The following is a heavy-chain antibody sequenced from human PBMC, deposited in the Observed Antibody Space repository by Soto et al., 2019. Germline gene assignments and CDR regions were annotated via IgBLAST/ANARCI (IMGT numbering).Heavy chain of an antibody. CDR3: ARDQSFEYSRSRDHYYYMDV. D-gene: IGHD6-6*01. V-gene: IGHV4-31*03. Sequence: SETLSLTCTVSGVSIRTGPYYWSWIRQHPGRGLEWIGYIYYSGSTYYNPSLKSRVTISLDTSNNQFSLKLGSVTGADTAVYYFARDQSFEYSRSRDHYYYMDVWGQGTSVTVSS. J-gene: IGHJ6*03. CDR2: IYYSGST. CDR1: GVSIRTGPYY.